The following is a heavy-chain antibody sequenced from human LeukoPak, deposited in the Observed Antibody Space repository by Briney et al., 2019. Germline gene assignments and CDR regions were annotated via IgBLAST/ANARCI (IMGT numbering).Heavy chain of an antibody. CDR3: ASERYCSSTSCSCFDY. J-gene: IGHJ4*02. D-gene: IGHD2-2*01. Sequence: GPGQXXXWRGGXXPILGIANYPQKVQGTVSITADKSTSTAYMELSSLTSEDTAMYYCASERYCSSTSCSCFDYWGQGTLVTVSS. CDR2: XXPILGIA. V-gene: IGHV1-69*10.